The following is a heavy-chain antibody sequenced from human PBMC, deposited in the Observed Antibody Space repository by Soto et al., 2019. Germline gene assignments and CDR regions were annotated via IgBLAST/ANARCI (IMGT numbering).Heavy chain of an antibody. Sequence: QAHLEQSGAEVKRPGASVKVSCKASGYTFSDFDINWLRQASGQGPEWMGWMNAKSGDTFFAQTFPGKFTMTWDTSLSTAYMEVGSLTSDDTAMYYCARGNPFNYAGFDVWGQGTTVAVSS. V-gene: IGHV1-8*01. CDR2: MNAKSGDT. D-gene: IGHD3-16*01. CDR3: ARGNPFNYAGFDV. J-gene: IGHJ6*02. CDR1: GYTFSDFD.